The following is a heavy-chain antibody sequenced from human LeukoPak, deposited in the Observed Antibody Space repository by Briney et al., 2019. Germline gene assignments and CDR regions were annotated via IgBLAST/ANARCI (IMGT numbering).Heavy chain of an antibody. J-gene: IGHJ4*02. V-gene: IGHV4-59*12. D-gene: IGHD2-2*01. CDR3: AREGGSGDCSSTSCGDY. CDR2: IDYSGRT. CDR1: GGSLSSYY. Sequence: SETLSPTCTVSGGSLSSYYWSWIRQPPEKGLEGIGYIDYSGRTNYNPSLKSRVTISVDTSKNQFSLKLSSVTAADTAVYYCAREGGSGDCSSTSCGDYWGQGTLVTVSS.